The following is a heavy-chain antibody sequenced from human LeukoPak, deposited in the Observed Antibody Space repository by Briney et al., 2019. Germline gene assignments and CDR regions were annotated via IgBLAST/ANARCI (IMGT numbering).Heavy chain of an antibody. CDR1: GGTFSSYA. CDR3: ARGPSPYCGGDCFNWFDP. V-gene: IGHV1-69*05. Sequence: SVKVSCKASGGTFSSYAISWVRQAPGQGLEWMGGIISIFGTANYAQKFQGRVTITTDESTSTAYMELSSLRSEDTAVYYCARGPSPYCGGDCFNWFDPWGQGTLVTVSS. CDR2: IISIFGTA. D-gene: IGHD2-21*02. J-gene: IGHJ5*02.